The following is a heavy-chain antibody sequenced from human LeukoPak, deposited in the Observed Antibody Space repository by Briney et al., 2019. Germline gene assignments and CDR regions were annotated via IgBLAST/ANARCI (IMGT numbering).Heavy chain of an antibody. D-gene: IGHD3-10*01. CDR3: AREGYYGSGSPPSLYFDY. Sequence: PGGSLRLSCAASRFTFSSYSMNWVRQAPGKGLEWVAVTSSDLNVKLYADSVKGRFTISRDNSRSTLYLQMNSLRPEDTAIYYCAREGYYGSGSPPSLYFDYWGQGTLVTVSS. V-gene: IGHV3-30*03. CDR2: TSSDLNVK. CDR1: RFTFSSYS. J-gene: IGHJ4*02.